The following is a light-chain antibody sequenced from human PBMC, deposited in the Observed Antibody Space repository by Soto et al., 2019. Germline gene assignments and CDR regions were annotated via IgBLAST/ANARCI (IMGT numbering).Light chain of an antibody. J-gene: IGKJ2*01. Sequence: DIQMTQSPSTLSASIGDRVTITCRASQSINSWLDWYQQKPGKAPKLLIYDASNLASGVPSRFSGSGSGTEFTLVISSLQPGDFATYYCQQYDTYSYTFGQGTKLEI. CDR3: QQYDTYSYT. CDR1: QSINSW. CDR2: DAS. V-gene: IGKV1-5*01.